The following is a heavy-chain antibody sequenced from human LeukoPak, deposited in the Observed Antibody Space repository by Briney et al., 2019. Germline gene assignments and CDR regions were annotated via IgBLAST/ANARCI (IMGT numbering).Heavy chain of an antibody. CDR2: VFHSGTT. D-gene: IGHD5-24*01. V-gene: IGHV4-59*08. Sequence: PSETLSLTCNVSGVSLTVHFWSWVRQTPGKGLEWIGYVFHSGTTNYSPSLKSRVTISLDTSKKQFYLRLASVTAADTALYYCARRMATVTDAFDIWGRGTMVSVSS. CDR3: ARRMATVTDAFDI. CDR1: GVSLTVHF. J-gene: IGHJ3*02.